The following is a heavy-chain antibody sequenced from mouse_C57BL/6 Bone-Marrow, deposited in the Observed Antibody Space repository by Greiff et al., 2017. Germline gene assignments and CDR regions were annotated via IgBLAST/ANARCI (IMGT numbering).Heavy chain of an antibody. CDR1: GFTFSSYG. CDR2: ISSGGSYT. J-gene: IGHJ3*01. V-gene: IGHV5-6*01. Sequence: EVQGVESGGDLVKPGGSLKLSCAASGFTFSSYGMSWVRQTPDKRLEWVATISSGGSYTYYPDSVKGRFTISRDNAKNTLYLQMSSLKSEDTAMYYCTGLLRFAYWGQGTLVTVSA. D-gene: IGHD1-1*01. CDR3: TGLLRFAY.